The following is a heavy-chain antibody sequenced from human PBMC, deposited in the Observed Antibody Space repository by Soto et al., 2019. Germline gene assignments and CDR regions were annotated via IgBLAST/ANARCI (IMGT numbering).Heavy chain of an antibody. J-gene: IGHJ4*02. CDR2: IFWDDDN. V-gene: IGHV2-5*02. CDR1: GFSLSTSGVG. CDR3: AHRDYDSYRRSFDY. Sequence: QITLKESGPTLVKPTQTLTLTCTFSGFSLSTSGVGVGWIRQPPGKALEWLALIFWDDDNRYSPSLKSRLTITKDTSKKQVVLTMTNMDPVDTATYYCAHRDYDSYRRSFDYWGQGTLVTVSS. D-gene: IGHD3-16*01.